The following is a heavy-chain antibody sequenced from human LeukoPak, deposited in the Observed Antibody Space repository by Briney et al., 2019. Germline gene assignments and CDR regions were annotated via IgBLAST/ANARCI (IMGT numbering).Heavy chain of an antibody. CDR3: AKDSRSLPYCFDF. J-gene: IGHJ4*02. V-gene: IGHV3-23*01. CDR2: ISGSGGST. Sequence: PGGSLRLSCAASGFTFSSYAMTWVRQAPGKGLEWVSTISGSGGSTYYADSVKGRFTISRDNSKDTVYLQVNSLRAEDTAVYYCAKDSRSLPYCFDFWGQGTLVTVS. CDR1: GFTFSSYA.